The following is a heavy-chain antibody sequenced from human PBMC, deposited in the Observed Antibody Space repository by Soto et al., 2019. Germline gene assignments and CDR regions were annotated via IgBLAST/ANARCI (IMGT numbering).Heavy chain of an antibody. CDR3: ARGPITAIPRFDP. Sequence: PSETLSLTCTVSDGSISTYYWSWIRQPAGKELEWIGHVFTSGTTNYTPSLKSRVTISVDTSKNQFSLKMSSVTAADPAVYYCARGPITAIPRFDPWGQGPLITFST. J-gene: IGHJ5*02. CDR2: VFTSGTT. V-gene: IGHV4-4*07. D-gene: IGHD3-10*01. CDR1: DGSISTYY.